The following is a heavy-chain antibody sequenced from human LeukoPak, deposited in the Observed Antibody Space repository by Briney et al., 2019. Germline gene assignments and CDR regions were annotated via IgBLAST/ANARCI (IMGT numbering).Heavy chain of an antibody. CDR2: MNPNSGNT. V-gene: IGHV1-8*01. D-gene: IGHD6-6*01. Sequence: ASVKVSCKASGYTFINNDINWVRQATGQGLEWMGWMNPNSGNTGYAQKFQGRVTMTRNTSISTAYTELSSLRSEDTAVYYCARGPKYSSLSLYYGMDVWGQGTTVTVSS. CDR1: GYTFINND. CDR3: ARGPKYSSLSLYYGMDV. J-gene: IGHJ6*02.